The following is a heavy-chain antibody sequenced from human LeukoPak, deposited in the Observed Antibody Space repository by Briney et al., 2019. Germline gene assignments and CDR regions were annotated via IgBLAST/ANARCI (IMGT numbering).Heavy chain of an antibody. J-gene: IGHJ5*02. Sequence: ASVKVSCKASGYTFTGYYMHWVRQAPGQGLEWMGWINPNSGGTNHAQKFQGWVTMTRDTSISTAYMELSRLRSDDTAVYYCARDGYGDYGINWFDPWGQGTLVTVSS. CDR3: ARDGYGDYGINWFDP. CDR1: GYTFTGYY. V-gene: IGHV1-2*04. D-gene: IGHD4-17*01. CDR2: INPNSGGT.